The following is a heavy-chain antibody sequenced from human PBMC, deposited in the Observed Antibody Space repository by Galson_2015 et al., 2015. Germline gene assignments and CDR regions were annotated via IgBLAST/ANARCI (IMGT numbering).Heavy chain of an antibody. CDR3: ARGGGGTYPLYTFDI. CDR1: GASISSYY. V-gene: IGHV4-59*01. Sequence: ETLSLTCTVSGASISSYYWSWIRQPPGKGLEWIGYIYYSGSTNYNPSLKSRVTISVDTSKNQFSLKLSSVTAADTAVYYCARGGGGTYPLYTFDICGQGTMVTVSS. CDR2: IYYSGST. J-gene: IGHJ3*02. D-gene: IGHD1-26*01.